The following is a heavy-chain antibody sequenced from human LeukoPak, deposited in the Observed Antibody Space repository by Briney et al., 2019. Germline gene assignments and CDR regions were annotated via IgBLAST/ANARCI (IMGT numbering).Heavy chain of an antibody. Sequence: GASVKVSCKVSGYTLTQLVIHWVRQAPGKGLEWMGGFDPEDGETIYAQKFQGRVTMTEDTSTDTAYMELSSLRSEDTAVYYCARGIDYSSGWYQYYFDYWGQGTLVTVSS. CDR3: ARGIDYSSGWYQYYFDY. D-gene: IGHD6-19*01. CDR1: GYTLTQLV. V-gene: IGHV1-24*01. CDR2: FDPEDGET. J-gene: IGHJ4*02.